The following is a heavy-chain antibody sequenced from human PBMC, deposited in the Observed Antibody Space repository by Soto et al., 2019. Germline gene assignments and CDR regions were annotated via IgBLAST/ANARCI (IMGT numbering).Heavy chain of an antibody. CDR2: IYYSGST. CDR3: ARDALWSYYYYGMDV. D-gene: IGHD2-21*01. CDR1: GGSISSGDYY. Sequence: NPSETLSLTCTVSGGSISSGDYYWSWIRQPPGKGLEWIGYIYYSGSTYYNPSLKSRVTISVDTSKNQFSLKLSSVTAADTAVYYCARDALWSYYYYGMDVWGQGTTVTVSS. V-gene: IGHV4-30-4*01. J-gene: IGHJ6*02.